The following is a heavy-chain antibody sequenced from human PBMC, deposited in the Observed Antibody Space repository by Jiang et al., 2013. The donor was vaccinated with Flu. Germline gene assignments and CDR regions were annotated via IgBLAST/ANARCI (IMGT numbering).Heavy chain of an antibody. D-gene: IGHD5-24*01. CDR2: INAGNGNT. Sequence: EVKKPGASVKVSCKASGYTFTSYAMHWVRQAPGQRLEWMGWINAGNGNTKYSQNLQGRVTVTRDTSASTAYMELSSLRSEDTAVYYCARRGDGYNYDYWGQGTLVTVSS. CDR1: GYTFTSYA. CDR3: ARRGDGYNYDY. J-gene: IGHJ4*02. V-gene: IGHV1-3*01.